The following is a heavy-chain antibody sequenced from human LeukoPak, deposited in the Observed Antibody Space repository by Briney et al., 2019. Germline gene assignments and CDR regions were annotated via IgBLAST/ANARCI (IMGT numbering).Heavy chain of an antibody. CDR2: KKEYRGEK. D-gene: IGHD2-15*01. CDR1: GFTFSNYW. J-gene: IGHJ4*02. CDR3: VRDRGYCSGGTCYALWDY. Sequence: RGSLRLSCAASGFTFSNYWMTWVRQAPGKGLEWVAHKKEYRGEKYHVDPVKGRFTISRDNAKNSLYLQMNSLRAEDTAMYYCVRDRGYCSGGTCYALWDYWGQGTLVTVSS. V-gene: IGHV3-7*01.